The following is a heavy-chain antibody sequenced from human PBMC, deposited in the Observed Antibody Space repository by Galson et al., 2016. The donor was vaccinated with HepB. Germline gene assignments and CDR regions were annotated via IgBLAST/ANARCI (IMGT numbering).Heavy chain of an antibody. Sequence: RLSCAASGFTFSMYGMSWVRQAPGKGLEWVSAVSGSGDNTYYADSVKGRFTISRDNSRNTLYVQMDSLRAEDTAVYFCARERFCSSATCYVGDAFHIGGQGTMVTVSS. CDR2: VSGSGDNT. V-gene: IGHV3-23*01. J-gene: IGHJ3*02. CDR1: GFTFSMYG. CDR3: ARERFCSSATCYVGDAFHI. D-gene: IGHD2-2*01.